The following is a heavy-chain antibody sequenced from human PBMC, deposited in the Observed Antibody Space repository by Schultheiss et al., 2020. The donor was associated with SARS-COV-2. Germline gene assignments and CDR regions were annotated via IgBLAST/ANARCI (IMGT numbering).Heavy chain of an antibody. CDR1: GFTFSSYA. D-gene: IGHD5-12*01. CDR2: ISYDGSNK. J-gene: IGHJ4*02. CDR3: ARERSGYDPVTDY. Sequence: GGSLRLSCAASGFTFSSYAMHWVRQAPGKGLEWVAVISYDGSNKYYADSVKGRFTISRDNSKNTLYLQMNSLRAEDTAVYYCARERSGYDPVTDYWGQGTLVTVSS. V-gene: IGHV3-30*04.